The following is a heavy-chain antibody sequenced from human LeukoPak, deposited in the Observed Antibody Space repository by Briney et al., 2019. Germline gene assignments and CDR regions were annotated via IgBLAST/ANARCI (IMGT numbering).Heavy chain of an antibody. CDR1: GFTFSSYA. CDR3: AKHPSAGKSDY. Sequence: GGSLRLSCAASGFTFSSYAISWVRQAPGKGLEWVSIISPSGGTTYYVDSVKGRFTISRDNSKNTLYLQMNSLRAEDTAVYYCAKHPSAGKSDYSGQGTVVTVSS. D-gene: IGHD6-25*01. V-gene: IGHV3-23*01. J-gene: IGHJ4*02. CDR2: ISPSGGTT.